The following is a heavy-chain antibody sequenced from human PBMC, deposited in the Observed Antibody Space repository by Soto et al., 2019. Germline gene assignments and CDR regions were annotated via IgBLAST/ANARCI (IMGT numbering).Heavy chain of an antibody. J-gene: IGHJ6*02. Sequence: GPSVKVSCKASGYTFTGYYMHWVRQAPGQGLEWMGWINPNSGGTNYAQKFQGWVTMTRDTSISTAYMELSRLRSDDTAVYYCARDQRCSGGSCYSGSDYYYYGMDVWGQRTKVTVSS. D-gene: IGHD2-15*01. CDR2: INPNSGGT. CDR3: ARDQRCSGGSCYSGSDYYYYGMDV. CDR1: GYTFTGYY. V-gene: IGHV1-2*04.